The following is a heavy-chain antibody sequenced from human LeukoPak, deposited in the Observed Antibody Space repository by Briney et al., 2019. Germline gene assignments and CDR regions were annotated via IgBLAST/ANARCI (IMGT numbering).Heavy chain of an antibody. CDR2: INPNTGDT. CDR3: ARDEIGGSNWFDP. Sequence: ASVKVSCKASGGTFSSYAISWVRQAPGQGLEWMGWINPNTGDTNYTQKFQGRVTMTRDTSITTAYMDLIRLKSDDTAVYYCARDEIGGSNWFDPWGQGTLVTVSS. V-gene: IGHV1-2*02. J-gene: IGHJ5*02. D-gene: IGHD3-10*01. CDR1: GGTFSSYA.